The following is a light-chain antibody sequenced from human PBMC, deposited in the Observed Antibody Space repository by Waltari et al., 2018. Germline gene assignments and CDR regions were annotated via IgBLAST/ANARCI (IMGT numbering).Light chain of an antibody. J-gene: IGLJ3*02. CDR3: VLYLNGGIWV. CDR1: LGPVLPRDY. Sequence: TVVTQEPSLPVSPGGTVNITFGLTLGPVLPRDYPSWYPQTPGQAPRTLIYNTDTRSFGVPDRFSGSILGSKAALTVAGAQADDESDYYCVLYLNGGIWVFGGGTRLTVL. V-gene: IGLV8-61*01. CDR2: NTD.